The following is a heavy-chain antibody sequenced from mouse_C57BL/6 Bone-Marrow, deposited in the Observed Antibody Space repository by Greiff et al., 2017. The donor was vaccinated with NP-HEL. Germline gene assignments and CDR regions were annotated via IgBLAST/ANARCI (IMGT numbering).Heavy chain of an antibody. Sequence: QVQLQQSGAELVRPGTSVKMSCKASGYTFTNYWIGWAKQRPGHGLEWIGDIYPGGGYTNYNEKFKGKATLTADKSSSTAYMQFSSLTSEDPAIYYCARSGLRRGSYWYFDVWGTGTTVTVSS. CDR2: IYPGGGYT. CDR1: GYTFTNYW. D-gene: IGHD2-2*01. J-gene: IGHJ1*03. CDR3: ARSGLRRGSYWYFDV. V-gene: IGHV1-63*01.